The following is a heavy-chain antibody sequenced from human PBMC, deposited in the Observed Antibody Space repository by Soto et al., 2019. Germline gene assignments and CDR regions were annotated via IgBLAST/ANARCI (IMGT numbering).Heavy chain of an antibody. CDR3: AREGGDGVDY. CDR2: IYYSGIA. Sequence: QVQLQESGPGLVKASQTLSLTCTVSGASISSGSYYWSCFRQHPGKGREWIGYIYYSGIAYYNPSLKSLLTISVDTSNNQFSLRLSSVTAADTAVYYCAREGGDGVDYWGQGTLVTVAS. CDR1: GASISSGSYY. V-gene: IGHV4-31*01. J-gene: IGHJ4*02. D-gene: IGHD3-16*01.